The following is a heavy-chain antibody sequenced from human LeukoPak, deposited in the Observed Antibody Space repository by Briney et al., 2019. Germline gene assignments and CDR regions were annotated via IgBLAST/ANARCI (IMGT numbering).Heavy chain of an antibody. CDR3: ARNVGWYSHDS. D-gene: IGHD6-19*01. Sequence: SETLSLTCTVSGDSLSSHYWSWIRQPPGKGLEWIGYIYGSGSTHYDPSLRSRVTISEDTSKNQFSLKLTSVAAADTAVYYCARNVGWYSHDSWGQGTLVTVSS. CDR2: IYGSGST. CDR1: GDSLSSHY. J-gene: IGHJ4*02. V-gene: IGHV4-59*08.